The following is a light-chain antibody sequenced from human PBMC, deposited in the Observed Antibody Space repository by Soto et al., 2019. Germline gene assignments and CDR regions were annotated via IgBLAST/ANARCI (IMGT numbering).Light chain of an antibody. CDR1: QRINIY. V-gene: IGKV1-39*01. CDR2: EAS. Sequence: DIQMTQSPSSLSTSVGDRVTITCRASQRINIYLNWYQQKPGKAPNLLIYEASLLQSGVPSRFSGSGSETDFTLTIRSLQPEDFATYYCQQSYVVPLTFGGGTKVDIK. CDR3: QQSYVVPLT. J-gene: IGKJ4*01.